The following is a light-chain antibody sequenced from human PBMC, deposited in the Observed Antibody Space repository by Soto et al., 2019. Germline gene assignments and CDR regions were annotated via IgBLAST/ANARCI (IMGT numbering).Light chain of an antibody. V-gene: IGLV4-69*01. J-gene: IGLJ3*02. CDR3: QTWGTGIWV. CDR1: RGHSSYA. Sequence: QSVLTQSPSASASLGASVKLTCTLSRGHSSYAIAWHQQQPEKGPRYLMKLKSDGSHSKGDGIPDRFSGSSSGAERYLTSSSLQSEDEADYYCQTWGTGIWVFGGGTKLTVL. CDR2: LKSDGSH.